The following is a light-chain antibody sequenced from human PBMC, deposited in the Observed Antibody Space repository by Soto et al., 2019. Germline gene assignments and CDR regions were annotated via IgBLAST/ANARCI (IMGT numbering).Light chain of an antibody. V-gene: IGLV2-14*01. J-gene: IGLJ3*02. CDR2: EVS. CDR1: SSDVGRYNY. Sequence: QSALTQPASVSGSPGQSITISCTGTSSDVGRYNYVSWYQQHPGKAPKPMIYEVSNRPSGVSNRFSASKSGNTASLTISGLQAEDEADYYCTSYTSSTTWVFGGGTKLTVL. CDR3: TSYTSSTTWV.